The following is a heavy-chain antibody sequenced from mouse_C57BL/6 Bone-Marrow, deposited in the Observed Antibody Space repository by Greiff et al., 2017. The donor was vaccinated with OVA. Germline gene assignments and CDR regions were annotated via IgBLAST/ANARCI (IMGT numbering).Heavy chain of an antibody. Sequence: VKLQQPGAELVMPGASVKLSCKASGYTFTSYWMHWVKQRPGQGLEWIGEIDPSDSYTNYNQKFKGKSTLTVDKSSSTAYMQLSSLTSEDSAVYYCARGYDGYYSDYWGQGTTLTVSS. CDR3: ARGYDGYYSDY. J-gene: IGHJ2*01. CDR2: IDPSDSYT. D-gene: IGHD2-3*01. V-gene: IGHV1-69*01. CDR1: GYTFTSYW.